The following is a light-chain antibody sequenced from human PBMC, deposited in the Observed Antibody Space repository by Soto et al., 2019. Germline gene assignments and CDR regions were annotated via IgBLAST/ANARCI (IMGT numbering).Light chain of an antibody. CDR1: QDVSSY. CDR3: QQRMNWPLT. CDR2: DAS. V-gene: IGKV3-11*01. Sequence: EIVLTQSPGTLSLSPGERATLSFWASQDVSSYLLWYQQKPGQAPRLLIYDASNRATGIPARFSGSGSGTDFTLTISSLEPEDFAVYFCQQRMNWPLTFGQGTRLEIK. J-gene: IGKJ5*01.